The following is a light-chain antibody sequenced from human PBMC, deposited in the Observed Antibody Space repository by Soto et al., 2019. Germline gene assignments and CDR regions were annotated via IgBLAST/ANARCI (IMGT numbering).Light chain of an antibody. Sequence: EIVLTQSPGTLSLSPGERATVSCRASQSVSNNYLAWYQQKPGQAPRLLIYGASNRATGIPDRFSGSGSGTDFTLTISRLEPEDFAVYYCQQYGSSPLTFGQGTKVDIK. CDR1: QSVSNNY. CDR2: GAS. V-gene: IGKV3-20*01. J-gene: IGKJ1*01. CDR3: QQYGSSPLT.